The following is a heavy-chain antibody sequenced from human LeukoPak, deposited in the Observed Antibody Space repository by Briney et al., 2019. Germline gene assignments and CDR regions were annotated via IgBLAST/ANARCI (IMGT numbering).Heavy chain of an antibody. J-gene: IGHJ4*02. V-gene: IGHV1-2*02. CDR1: GYTFTDYY. CDR2: INPNSGGT. Sequence: ASVRVSCTAAGYTFTDYYMHWARQAPGQGREWMGWINPNSGGTNYAQKFQGRVTMTRDTSISTAYMELSTLRSDDTAVYYCARERWLRDSRFFDSWGQGTLVTVSS. D-gene: IGHD5-12*01. CDR3: ARERWLRDSRFFDS.